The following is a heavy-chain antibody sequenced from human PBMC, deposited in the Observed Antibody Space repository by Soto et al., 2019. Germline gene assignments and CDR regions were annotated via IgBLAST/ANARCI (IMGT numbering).Heavy chain of an antibody. CDR2: ISAYNGNT. Sequence: ASVKVSCKTSGYTFTSYGISWVRQAPGQGLEWMGWISAYNGNTNYAQKLQGRVTMTTDTSTSTAYMELRSLRSDDTAVYYCARDPIQLKVRGARGGDNWFDPWGQGTLVTVSS. V-gene: IGHV1-18*01. D-gene: IGHD2-15*01. CDR3: ARDPIQLKVRGARGGDNWFDP. J-gene: IGHJ5*02. CDR1: GYTFTSYG.